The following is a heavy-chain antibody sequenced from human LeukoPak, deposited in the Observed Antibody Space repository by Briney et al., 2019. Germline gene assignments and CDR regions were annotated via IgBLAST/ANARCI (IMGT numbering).Heavy chain of an antibody. Sequence: GGSLRLPCAASGLTFSGSAMSWVRQAPGKGLEWVSLISGSGNSTYYADPVKGRFTISRDNSKNTLYLQMNSLRAEDTAVYYCAKVLVLVSANRYYFDYWGQGTLVTVSS. J-gene: IGHJ4*02. D-gene: IGHD2-15*01. CDR3: AKVLVLVSANRYYFDY. CDR1: GLTFSGSA. CDR2: ISGSGNST. V-gene: IGHV3-23*01.